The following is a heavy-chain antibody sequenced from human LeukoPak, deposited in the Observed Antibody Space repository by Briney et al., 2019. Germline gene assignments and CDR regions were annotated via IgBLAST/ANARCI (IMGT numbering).Heavy chain of an antibody. CDR2: IWNDGSDK. CDR1: GFTFSSYG. D-gene: IGHD1-26*01. J-gene: IGHJ4*02. CDR3: AKPTRGSGSFLIDF. Sequence: GGSLRLSCAASGFTFSSYGMHWARQAPGKGLEWVAVIWNDGSDKYYADSVKGRFTISRDNSKNTLYLQMNSLRAEDTAAYYCAKPTRGSGSFLIDFWGQGTLVTVSS. V-gene: IGHV3-33*06.